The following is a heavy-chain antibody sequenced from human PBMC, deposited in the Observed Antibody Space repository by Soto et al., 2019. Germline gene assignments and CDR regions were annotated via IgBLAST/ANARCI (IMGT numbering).Heavy chain of an antibody. J-gene: IGHJ4*02. CDR1: GFTFSSYG. Sequence: QVQLVESGGGVVQPGRSLRLSCAASGFTFSSYGMHWVGQAPGKGLGWVAVISYDGSNKYYADSVKGRFTISRDNSKNTLYLQMNSLRAEDTAVYYCAKLGTRVVIRYYFDYWGQGTLVTVSS. CDR3: AKLGTRVVIRYYFDY. V-gene: IGHV3-30*18. D-gene: IGHD3-22*01. CDR2: ISYDGSNK.